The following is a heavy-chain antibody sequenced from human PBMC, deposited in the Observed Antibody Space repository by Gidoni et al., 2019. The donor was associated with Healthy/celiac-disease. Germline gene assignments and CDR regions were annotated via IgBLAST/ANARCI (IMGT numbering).Heavy chain of an antibody. CDR2: INSDGSST. V-gene: IGHV3-74*01. J-gene: IGHJ3*02. D-gene: IGHD2-15*01. CDR1: GFTFRSYW. CDR3: ARDAAVYAFDI. Sequence: EVQLVESGGGLVQPGGSLGLSCAASGFTFRSYWMHWVRQAPGKGLVWVSRINSDGSSTSYADSVKGRFTISRDNAKNTLYLQMNSLRAEDTAVYYCARDAAVYAFDIWGQGTMVTVSS.